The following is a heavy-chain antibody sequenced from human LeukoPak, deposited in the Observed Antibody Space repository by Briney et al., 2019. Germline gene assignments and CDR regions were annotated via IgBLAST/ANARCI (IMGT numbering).Heavy chain of an antibody. CDR2: INPNSGGT. Sequence: ASVKVSCKASGYTFTGYYMHWVRQAPGQGLEWMGWINPNSGGTNYAQKFQGRVTMTRDTSISTAYMELSRLRSDDTAVYYCARPAGIVVVPAASWYFDYWGQGTLDTVSS. CDR1: GYTFTGYY. CDR3: ARPAGIVVVPAASWYFDY. D-gene: IGHD2-2*01. V-gene: IGHV1-2*02. J-gene: IGHJ4*02.